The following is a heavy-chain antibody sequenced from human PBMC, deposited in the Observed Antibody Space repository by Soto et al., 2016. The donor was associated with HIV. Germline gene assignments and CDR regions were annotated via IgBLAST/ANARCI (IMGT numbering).Heavy chain of an antibody. CDR3: TRGRAGHRGGDHTRPPYGMDS. V-gene: IGHV4-61*01. D-gene: IGHD2-21*02. Sequence: QVQLLQWGAGLLKSSETLSLTCTVSGGSVGSGSYYWSWIRQPPGKGLEWIGYIYYSGSTNYNPSLKSRVTISVDTSKNQFSLKLRSVTAADTAVYYCTRGRAGHRGGDHTRPPYGMDSGAKGTMVTVSS. CDR1: GGSVGSGSYY. CDR2: IYYSGST. J-gene: IGHJ6*02.